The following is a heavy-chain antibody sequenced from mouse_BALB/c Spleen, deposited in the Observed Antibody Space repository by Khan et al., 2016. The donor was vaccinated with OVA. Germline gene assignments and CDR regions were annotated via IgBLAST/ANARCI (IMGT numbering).Heavy chain of an antibody. V-gene: IGHV1-7*01. J-gene: IGHJ3*01. CDR2: INPATDYT. CDR1: GYTFTSYW. Sequence: QVQLQQSGAELAKPGASVKMSCKASGYTFTSYWMHWVKQRPGQGLEWIGYINPATDYTEYNQKFKNKATLTADQSSSTAYMQLSSLTSEDSAVYYCVNHGSSSAWFTYWGQGTPVTVSA. CDR3: VNHGSSSAWFTY. D-gene: IGHD1-1*01.